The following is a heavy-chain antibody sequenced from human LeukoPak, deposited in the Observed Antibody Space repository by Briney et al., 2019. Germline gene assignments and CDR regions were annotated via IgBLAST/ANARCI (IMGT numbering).Heavy chain of an antibody. CDR3: TRTYSSSSIDY. V-gene: IGHV4-59*01. J-gene: IGHJ4*02. Sequence: SETLSLTCTVSGGSISGYYWSWIRQPPGKGLEWIGYVYSSGSTNYNPSLKSRLTISVDTSKNQFSLKLSSVTAADTAVYYCTRTYSSSSIDYWGQGALVTVSS. CDR2: VYSSGST. CDR1: GGSISGYY. D-gene: IGHD6-6*01.